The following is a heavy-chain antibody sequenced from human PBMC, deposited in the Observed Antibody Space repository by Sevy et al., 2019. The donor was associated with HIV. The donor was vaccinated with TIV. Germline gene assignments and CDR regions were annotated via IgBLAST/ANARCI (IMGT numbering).Heavy chain of an antibody. CDR3: AREIAGAGSY. CDR1: GFPLSSYW. Sequence: GGSLRLSCAASGFPLSSYWMTWVRQAPGKGIEWVANINQHGSKKDYLDSVKGRFTISRDNAKNSVYLQMNSLGAEDTAIYFCAREIAGAGSYWGQGTLVTVSS. CDR2: INQHGSKK. V-gene: IGHV3-7*01. D-gene: IGHD6-13*01. J-gene: IGHJ4*02.